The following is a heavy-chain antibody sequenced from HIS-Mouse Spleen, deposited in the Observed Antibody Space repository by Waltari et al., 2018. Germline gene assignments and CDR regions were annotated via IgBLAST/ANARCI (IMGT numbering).Heavy chain of an antibody. J-gene: IGHJ6*02. V-gene: IGHV3-7*01. CDR2: IKEDVSEK. D-gene: IGHD2-15*01. Sequence: EVQLVESGGGLVQPGGSLRLSCAASGFTFSSYWMSWVRQDPGRGLDWVANIKEDVSEKYYVDSVKGRFTISRDNAKNSLYLQMNSLRAEDTAVYYCARDILVVAAMDVWGQGTTVTVSS. CDR1: GFTFSSYW. CDR3: ARDILVVAAMDV.